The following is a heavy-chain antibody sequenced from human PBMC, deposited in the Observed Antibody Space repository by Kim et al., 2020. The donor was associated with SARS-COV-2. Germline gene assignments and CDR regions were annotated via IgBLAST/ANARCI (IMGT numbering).Heavy chain of an antibody. Sequence: GGSLRLSCAASGFTFSSYEMNWVRQAPGKGLEWVSYISSSGSTIYYADSVKGRFTISRDNAKNSLYLQMNSLRAEDTAVYYCARGATPPGTIFGVVSSGYYFDYWGQGTLVTVSS. CDR1: GFTFSSYE. D-gene: IGHD3-3*01. CDR3: ARGATPPGTIFGVVSSGYYFDY. V-gene: IGHV3-48*03. J-gene: IGHJ4*02. CDR2: ISSSGSTI.